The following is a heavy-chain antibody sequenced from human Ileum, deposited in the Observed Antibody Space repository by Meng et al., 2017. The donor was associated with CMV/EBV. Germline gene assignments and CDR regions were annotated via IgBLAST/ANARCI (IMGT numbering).Heavy chain of an antibody. CDR3: AKRTVGAADAFDI. CDR1: GFIFSNYG. Sequence: AASGFIFSNYGMHWVRQAPGKGLEWVAFIRYDGTNKYHVDLVKGRFTISRDNSKNTLYLQMNSLRPEDTAIYYCAKRTVGAADAFDIWGHGTMVTVSS. J-gene: IGHJ3*02. V-gene: IGHV3-30*02. D-gene: IGHD1-26*01. CDR2: IRYDGTNK.